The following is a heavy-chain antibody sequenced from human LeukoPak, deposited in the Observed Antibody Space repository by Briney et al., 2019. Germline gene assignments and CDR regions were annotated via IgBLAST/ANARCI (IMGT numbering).Heavy chain of an antibody. CDR1: GYTFTGYY. J-gene: IGHJ4*02. CDR3: ARGGHVRVYDNSYYGHY. Sequence: GASVKVSCTASGYTFTGYYMHWVRQAPGQGLEWMGIISPSGGRTSYAQKFQGRVTMTRDMSTSTVYMELSSLRSEDTAVYYCARGGHVRVYDNSYYGHYWGQGTLVTVSS. CDR2: ISPSGGRT. D-gene: IGHD3-22*01. V-gene: IGHV1-46*01.